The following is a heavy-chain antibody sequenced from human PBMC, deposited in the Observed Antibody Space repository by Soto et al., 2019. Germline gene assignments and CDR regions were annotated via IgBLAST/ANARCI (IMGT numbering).Heavy chain of an antibody. D-gene: IGHD3-9*01. Sequence: SETLSLTCTVSGGSISSYYWSWIRQPPGKGLEWIGYIYYSGSTNYNPSLKSRVTISVDTSKNQFSLKLSSVTAADTAVYYCARGGAILDDILTGPYTLYYYYMDVWGKGTTVTVSS. V-gene: IGHV4-59*01. J-gene: IGHJ6*03. CDR3: ARGGAILDDILTGPYTLYYYYMDV. CDR2: IYYSGST. CDR1: GGSISSYY.